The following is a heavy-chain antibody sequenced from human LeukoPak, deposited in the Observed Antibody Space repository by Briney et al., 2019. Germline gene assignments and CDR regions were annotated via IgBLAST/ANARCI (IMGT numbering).Heavy chain of an antibody. D-gene: IGHD3-22*01. J-gene: IGHJ4*02. CDR2: IYHSGQT. CDR1: GYSISSGYY. CDR3: TGKYYYDTSGYYYADY. V-gene: IGHV4-38-2*02. Sequence: SETLSLTCTVSGYSISSGYYWGFIRQSPGKGLEWIGSIYHSGQTYYNPSLKSRLTISVDTSKNQFSLKLSSVTAADTAVYYCTGKYYYDTSGYYYADYWGQGTLVTVSS.